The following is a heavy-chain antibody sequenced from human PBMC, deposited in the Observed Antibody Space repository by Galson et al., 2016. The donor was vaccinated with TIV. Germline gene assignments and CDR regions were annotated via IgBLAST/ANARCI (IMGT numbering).Heavy chain of an antibody. CDR3: ARSSWGPPLGYCGSISCYTGWYFDL. CDR2: INPASGGT. J-gene: IGHJ2*01. Sequence: QSGAEVKKTGESLKISCKASGYTFTDYYIHFVQQAPGQGLEWMGWINPASGGTNLAQKFQGRVTMTRDTSISTVFMELRRLTSDDTAVYSCARSSWGPPLGYCGSISCYTGWYFDLWGRGTLVTVSS. V-gene: IGHV1-2*02. D-gene: IGHD2-2*01. CDR1: GYTFTDYY.